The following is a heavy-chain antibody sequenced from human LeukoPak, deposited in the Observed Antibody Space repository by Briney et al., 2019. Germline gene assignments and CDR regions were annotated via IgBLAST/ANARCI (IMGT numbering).Heavy chain of an antibody. CDR3: ARDGEMATISMGYFEY. V-gene: IGHV3-30-3*01. D-gene: IGHD5-24*01. CDR1: GFTSNSYA. Sequence: GGSLRLSCAASGFTSNSYAMHWVRQAPGKGLEWVAVISYDGSNKYYADSVKGRFTISRDNSKNTLYLQMNSLRAEDTAVYYCARDGEMATISMGYFEYWGQGTLVTVSS. CDR2: ISYDGSNK. J-gene: IGHJ4*02.